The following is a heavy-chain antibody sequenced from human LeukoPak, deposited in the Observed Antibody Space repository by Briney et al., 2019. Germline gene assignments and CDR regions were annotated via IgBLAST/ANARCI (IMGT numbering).Heavy chain of an antibody. J-gene: IGHJ4*02. Sequence: SETLSLTCTVSGGSISSYYWSWIRQPPGKGLEWIGNIYYSGSTYYSPSLKSRVTISIDTSTNHFSLKLSSVTAADTAVYFCARERRDGYRRFDYWGQGTLVTVSS. D-gene: IGHD5-24*01. CDR2: IYYSGST. V-gene: IGHV4-59*12. CDR1: GGSISSYY. CDR3: ARERRDGYRRFDY.